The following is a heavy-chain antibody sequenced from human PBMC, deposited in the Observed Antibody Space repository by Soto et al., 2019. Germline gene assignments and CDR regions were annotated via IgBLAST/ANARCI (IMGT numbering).Heavy chain of an antibody. Sequence: SATLSLTCTVSGGSISSSSYYWGWIRQPPGKGLEWIGSIYYSGSTYYNPSLKSRVTISVDTSKNQFSLKLSSVTAADTAVYYCASAGSTSCCDFDYWGQGTLVTV. CDR2: IYYSGST. V-gene: IGHV4-39*01. CDR1: GGSISSSSYY. CDR3: ASAGSTSCCDFDY. D-gene: IGHD2-2*01. J-gene: IGHJ4*02.